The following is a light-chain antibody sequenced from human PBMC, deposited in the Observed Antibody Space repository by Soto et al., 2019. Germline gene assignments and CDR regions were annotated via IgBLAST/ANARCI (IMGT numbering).Light chain of an antibody. CDR1: QTISSW. J-gene: IGKJ1*01. Sequence: DIEMTHSPSTLSGSVGDRVTITCRASQTISSWLAWYQQKPGKAPKLLIYKASTLKSGVPSRFSGSGSGTEFTLTISSLQPDDFATYYCQHYNSYSEPFGQGTKVDI. CDR3: QHYNSYSEP. V-gene: IGKV1-5*03. CDR2: KAS.